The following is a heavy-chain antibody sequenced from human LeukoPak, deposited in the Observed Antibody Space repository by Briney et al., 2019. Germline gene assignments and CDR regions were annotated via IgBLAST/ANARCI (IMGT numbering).Heavy chain of an antibody. CDR1: GFTFSSYS. CDR2: ISSSSSYI. Sequence: GGSLRLSCAASGFTFSSYSMNWVRQAPGKGLEWVSSISSSSSYIYYADSVKGRFTISRDNAKNSLYLQMNSLRAEDTAVYYCASLQSYYYNNSGYYYVGTFDYWGQGTLVTVSS. V-gene: IGHV3-21*01. D-gene: IGHD3-22*01. J-gene: IGHJ4*02. CDR3: ASLQSYYYNNSGYYYVGTFDY.